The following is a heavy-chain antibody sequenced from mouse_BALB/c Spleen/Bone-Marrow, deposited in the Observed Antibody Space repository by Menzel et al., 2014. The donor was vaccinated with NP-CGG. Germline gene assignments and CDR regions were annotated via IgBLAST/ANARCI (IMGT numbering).Heavy chain of an antibody. D-gene: IGHD2-14*01. CDR1: GFTFSDYY. Sequence: EVKLVESGGGLVQPGGSLKLSCATSGFTFSDYYMFWVRQTPEKRLEWVAYISNGGGSTYYPDTVEGRFTVSRDNAKNTLYLQMSRLKSEDTAMYYCARQGYDVAMDYWGQGTSVAVSS. CDR2: ISNGGGST. V-gene: IGHV5-12*02. CDR3: ARQGYDVAMDY. J-gene: IGHJ4*01.